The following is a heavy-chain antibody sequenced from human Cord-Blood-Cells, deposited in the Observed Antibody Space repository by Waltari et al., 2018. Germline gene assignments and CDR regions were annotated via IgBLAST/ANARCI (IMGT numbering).Heavy chain of an antibody. J-gene: IGHJ5*02. D-gene: IGHD1-26*01. CDR1: GGSFSGYY. CDR2: IKHSGST. V-gene: IGHV4-34*01. Sequence: QVQLQQWGAGLLKPSETLSLTCAVYGGSFSGYYWSWIRQPPGKGLEWIGEIKHSGSTHDNPSLKSRVTISVDTSKNQFSRKLSSGTAADTAVYYCARHGMAPNWFDPWGQGTLVTVSS. CDR3: ARHGMAPNWFDP.